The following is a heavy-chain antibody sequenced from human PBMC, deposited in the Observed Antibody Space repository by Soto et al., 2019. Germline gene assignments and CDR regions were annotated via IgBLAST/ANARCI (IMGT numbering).Heavy chain of an antibody. CDR2: INPSDATT. CDR3: ARESAANWFDP. V-gene: IGHV1-46*01. J-gene: IGHJ5*02. CDR1: GYTLTTYF. D-gene: IGHD6-25*01. Sequence: ASVKVSCKASGYTLTTYFMHWVRLAPGQGLEWVGMINPSDATTNYAQKFQGRVTMTRDTSTSTVYMDLSSLRSEDTAVYYCARESAANWFDPWGQGTLVTVSS.